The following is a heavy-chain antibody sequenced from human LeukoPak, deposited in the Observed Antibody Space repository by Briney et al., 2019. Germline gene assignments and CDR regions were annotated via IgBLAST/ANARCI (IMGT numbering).Heavy chain of an antibody. CDR2: INPNSGGT. D-gene: IGHD1-26*01. Sequence: ASVKVSCKASGYTLTGYYMHWVRQAPGQGLEWMGWINPNSGGTNYAQKFQGRVTMTRDTSISTAYMELSRLRSDDPAVYYCARDPPYQYSGSYTPSYYFDYWGQGTLVTVSS. J-gene: IGHJ4*02. CDR1: GYTLTGYY. V-gene: IGHV1-2*02. CDR3: ARDPPYQYSGSYTPSYYFDY.